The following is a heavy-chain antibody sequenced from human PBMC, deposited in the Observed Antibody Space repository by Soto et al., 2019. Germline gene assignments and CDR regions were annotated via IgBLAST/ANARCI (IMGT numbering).Heavy chain of an antibody. Sequence: PGESLKISCKGSGYSFTSYWIGWVRQMPGKGLEWMGIIYPGGSDTRYSPSFQGQVTISADKSISTAYLQWSSLKASDTAMYYCARSTPDYGDYGVDYYYGMDVWGQGTTVTVSS. V-gene: IGHV5-51*01. J-gene: IGHJ6*02. CDR2: IYPGGSDT. CDR1: GYSFTSYW. CDR3: ARSTPDYGDYGVDYYYGMDV. D-gene: IGHD4-17*01.